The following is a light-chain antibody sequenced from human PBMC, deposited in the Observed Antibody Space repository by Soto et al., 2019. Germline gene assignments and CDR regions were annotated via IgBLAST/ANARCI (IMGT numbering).Light chain of an antibody. Sequence: EIVMTQSPATLSVSPGERATLSCRASQSVSSNLAWYQQKPGQAPRLLIYDASNRATGIPARFSGSGSGTDFTLAISRLEPEDFAVYYCQQCGSSRWTFGQGTRWIS. CDR3: QQCGSSRWT. CDR2: DAS. CDR1: QSVSSN. V-gene: IGKV3-20*01. J-gene: IGKJ1*01.